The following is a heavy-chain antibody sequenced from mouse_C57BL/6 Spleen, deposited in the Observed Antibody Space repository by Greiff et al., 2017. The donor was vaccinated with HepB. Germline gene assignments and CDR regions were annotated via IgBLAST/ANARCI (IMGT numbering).Heavy chain of an antibody. CDR3: ARATTVPLDY. Sequence: EVQLVESGPGLVKPSQSLSLTCSVTGYSITSGYYWNWIRQFPGNKLEWMGYISYDGSNNYNPSLKNRISITRDTSKNQFFLKLNSVTTEDTATYYCARATTVPLDYWGQGTTLTVSS. CDR1: GYSITSGYY. CDR2: ISYDGSN. V-gene: IGHV3-6*01. D-gene: IGHD1-1*01. J-gene: IGHJ2*01.